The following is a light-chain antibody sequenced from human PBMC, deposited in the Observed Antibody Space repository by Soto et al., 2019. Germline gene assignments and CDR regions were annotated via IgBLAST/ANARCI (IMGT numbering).Light chain of an antibody. Sequence: QAVVTQPPSVSGAPGQRVTISCTGSSSNIGAGYDVHWYQQLPGTAPKLLIYGNSNRPSGVPDRFSGSKSGTSASLAITGLQAEDEADYYCQSYDSSLSAWVFRGGTKLTVL. V-gene: IGLV1-40*01. CDR1: SSNIGAGYD. J-gene: IGLJ3*02. CDR3: QSYDSSLSAWV. CDR2: GNS.